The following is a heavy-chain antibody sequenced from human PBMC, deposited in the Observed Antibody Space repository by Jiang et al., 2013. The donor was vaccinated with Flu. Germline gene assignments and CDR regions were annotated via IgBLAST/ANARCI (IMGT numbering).Heavy chain of an antibody. CDR3: ARGKVAVADYYAFDI. Sequence: LLKPSETLSLTCAVYGESFSGYYWSWIRQPPGKGLEWIGEINHSGSTNYNPSLKSRVTISVDTSKNQFSLKLSSVTAADTAVYYCARGKVAVADYYAFDIWGQGTMVTVSS. J-gene: IGHJ3*02. V-gene: IGHV4-34*01. CDR1: GESFSGYY. D-gene: IGHD6-19*01. CDR2: INHSGST.